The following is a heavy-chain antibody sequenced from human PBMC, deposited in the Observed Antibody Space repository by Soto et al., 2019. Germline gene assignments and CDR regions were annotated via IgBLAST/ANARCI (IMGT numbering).Heavy chain of an antibody. CDR2: IKSKTDGGTT. CDR3: TTDEPHYGDYEGPEIDPYFDY. D-gene: IGHD4-17*01. J-gene: IGHJ4*02. Sequence: EVQLVESGGGLVKPGGSLRLSCAASGFTFSNAWMSWVRQAPGKGLEWVGRIKSKTDGGTTDYAAPVKGRFTISRDDSKNTLYLQMNSLKTEDTAVYYCTTDEPHYGDYEGPEIDPYFDYWGQGTLVTVSS. CDR1: GFTFSNAW. V-gene: IGHV3-15*01.